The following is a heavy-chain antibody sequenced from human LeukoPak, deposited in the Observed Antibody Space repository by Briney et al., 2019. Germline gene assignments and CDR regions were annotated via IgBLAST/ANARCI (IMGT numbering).Heavy chain of an antibody. CDR1: GGSFSGYY. CDR2: INHSGST. J-gene: IGHJ6*03. Sequence: SETLSLTCAVYGGSFSGYYWSWIRQPPGKGLEWIGEINHSGSTNYNPSLKSRVTISVDTSKNQFSLKLSSVTAADTAVYYCARARYSYRYYYMDVWGKGTTVTVSS. D-gene: IGHD5-18*01. V-gene: IGHV4-34*01. CDR3: ARARYSYRYYYMDV.